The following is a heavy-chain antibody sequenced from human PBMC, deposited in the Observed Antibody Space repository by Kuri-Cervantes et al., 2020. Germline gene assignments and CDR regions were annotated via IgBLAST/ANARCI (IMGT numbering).Heavy chain of an antibody. CDR1: GFTFSDYY. V-gene: IGHV3-11*01. CDR3: ARGRMERWLQLPFFDY. Sequence: GESLKISCAASGFTFSDYYMSWIRQAPGKGLEWVSYISSSGSTIYYADSVKGRFTISRDNAKNSLYLQMNSLRSDDTAVYYCARGRMERWLQLPFFDYWGQGTLVTVSS. CDR2: ISSSGSTI. J-gene: IGHJ4*02. D-gene: IGHD5-24*01.